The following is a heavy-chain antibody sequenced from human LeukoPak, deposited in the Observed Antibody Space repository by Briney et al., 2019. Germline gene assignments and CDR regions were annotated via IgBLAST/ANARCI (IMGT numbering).Heavy chain of an antibody. J-gene: IGHJ6*02. CDR1: GFTFSSYG. V-gene: IGHV3-30*18. CDR2: ISYDGSNK. D-gene: IGHD6-13*01. CDR3: AKDVGSSSWYDYYYYGMDV. Sequence: GGSLRLSCAVSGFTFSSYGMRWVRQAPGKGLEWVAVISYDGSNKYYADSVKGRFTISRDNSKNTLYLQMNSLRAEDTAVYYCAKDVGSSSWYDYYYYGMDVWGQGTTVTVSS.